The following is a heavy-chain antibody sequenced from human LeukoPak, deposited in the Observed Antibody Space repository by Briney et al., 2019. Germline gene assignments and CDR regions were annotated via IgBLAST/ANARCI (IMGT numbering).Heavy chain of an antibody. V-gene: IGHV4-59*01. CDR2: IHNSGST. CDR3: ARKAGDL. J-gene: IGHJ5*02. CDR1: GASISSYF. Sequence: SETLSLTCTVSGASISSYFWSWMRQPPGKALEWIGYIHNSGSTGYNSSLKGRVTISVDTFKNQFSLKLNSVTAADTATYYCARKAGDLWGQGALVTVSS.